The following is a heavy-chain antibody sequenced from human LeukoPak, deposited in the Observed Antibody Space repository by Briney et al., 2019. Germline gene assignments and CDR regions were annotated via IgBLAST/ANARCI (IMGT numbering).Heavy chain of an antibody. Sequence: SETLSLTCAVYGGSLSGYYWSWIRQPPGKGLEWIGEINHSGSTNYNPSLKSRVTISVDTSKNQFSLKLSSVTAADTAVYYCARGTGDSTQTHFDYWGQGTLVTVSS. V-gene: IGHV4-34*01. CDR1: GGSLSGYY. CDR2: INHSGST. D-gene: IGHD2-21*02. CDR3: ARGTGDSTQTHFDY. J-gene: IGHJ4*02.